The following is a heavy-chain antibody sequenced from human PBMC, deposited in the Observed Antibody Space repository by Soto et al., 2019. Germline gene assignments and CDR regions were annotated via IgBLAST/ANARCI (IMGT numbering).Heavy chain of an antibody. CDR1: GYTFTSYY. CDR3: ARDRNYDSSGSPYYYYGMDV. J-gene: IGHJ6*02. D-gene: IGHD3-22*01. V-gene: IGHV1-46*01. Sequence: QVQLVQSGAEVKKPGASVKVSCKASGYTFTSYYMHWVRQAPEQGLEWMGIINPSGGSTSYAQRFQGRVTMTSDTSKSTVYMELSSLRSEDTAVYYCARDRNYDSSGSPYYYYGMDVWGQGTTVTVSS. CDR2: INPSGGST.